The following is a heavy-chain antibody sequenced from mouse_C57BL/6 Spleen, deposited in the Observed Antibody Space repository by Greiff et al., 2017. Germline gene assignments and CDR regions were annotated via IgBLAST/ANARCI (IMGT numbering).Heavy chain of an antibody. J-gene: IGHJ4*01. CDR1: GFTFSSYA. D-gene: IGHD3-2*02. V-gene: IGHV5-4*01. Sequence: EVQGVESGGGLVKPGGSLKLSCAASGFTFSSYAMSWVRQTPEKRLEWVATISDGGSYTYYPDNVKGRFTISRDNAKNNLYLQMSHLKSEDTAMYYCARELRLRAMDYWGQGTSVTVSS. CDR3: ARELRLRAMDY. CDR2: ISDGGSYT.